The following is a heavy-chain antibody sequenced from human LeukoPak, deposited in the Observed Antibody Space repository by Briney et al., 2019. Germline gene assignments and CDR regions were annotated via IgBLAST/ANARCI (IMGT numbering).Heavy chain of an antibody. J-gene: IGHJ6*04. CDR1: GYTFTGHY. V-gene: IGHV1-69*05. CDR2: IIPIFGTA. CDR3: ARDLKYPGYQLDV. D-gene: IGHD2-2*01. Sequence: SVKVSCKASGYTFTGHYLHWVRQAPGQGLEWMGGIIPIFGTANYAQKFQGRVTITTDESTSTAYMELSSLRSEDTAVYYCARDLKYPGYQLDVWGKGTTVTVSS.